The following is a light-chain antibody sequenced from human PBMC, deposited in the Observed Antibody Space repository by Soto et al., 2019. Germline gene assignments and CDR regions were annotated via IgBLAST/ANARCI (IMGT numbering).Light chain of an antibody. J-gene: IGKJ5*01. Sequence: EIVMTQSPVTLSVSPVERATLSCRASQTFRNLLAWYQQKPGQAPRLLIYGASTRATGIPDRFGGSGSGTEFTLTISSLQSEDFAVYYCQQYNNWPLTFGQGTRLEIK. CDR3: QQYNNWPLT. CDR2: GAS. V-gene: IGKV3D-15*01. CDR1: QTFRNL.